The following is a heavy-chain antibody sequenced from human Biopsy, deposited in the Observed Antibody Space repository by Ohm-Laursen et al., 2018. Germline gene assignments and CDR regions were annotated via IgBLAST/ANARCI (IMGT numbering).Heavy chain of an antibody. Sequence: GTLSLTCTVSGGSISIYYWNWIRQPPGKGLEWIGYIYYSGTTDYSPSLKSRVTISIDKSKNQFFLKLSSVTAEDTAVYYCARDDAVTVIRGLYYWGQGALVTVSS. J-gene: IGHJ4*02. D-gene: IGHD2-21*02. CDR1: GGSISIYY. CDR3: ARDDAVTVIRGLYY. CDR2: IYYSGTT. V-gene: IGHV4-59*01.